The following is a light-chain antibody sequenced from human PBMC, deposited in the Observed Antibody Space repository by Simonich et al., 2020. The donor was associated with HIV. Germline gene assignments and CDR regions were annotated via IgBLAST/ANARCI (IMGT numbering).Light chain of an antibody. CDR3: QHLNSVPFT. J-gene: IGKJ3*01. CDR2: AAS. CDR1: QGISSY. Sequence: IQLTQSPSFLSASVGDRVTIPCRASQGISSYLACYQQKPGKAPKLLINAASTLQSGVPARFSGSGSGTDFTLTISSLQPEDFATYYCQHLNSVPFTFGPGTKVDI. V-gene: IGKV1-9*01.